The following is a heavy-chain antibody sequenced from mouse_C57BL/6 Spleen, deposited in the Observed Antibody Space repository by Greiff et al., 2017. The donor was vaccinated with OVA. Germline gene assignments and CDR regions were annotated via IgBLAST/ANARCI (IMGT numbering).Heavy chain of an antibody. CDR2: INPGSGGT. Sequence: QVQLKESGAELVRPGTSVKVSCKASGYAFTNYLIEWVKQRPGQGLEWIGVINPGSGGTNYNEKFKGKATLTADKPSSTAYMQLSSLTSEDSAVYYCAKLTGTMDYWGQGTSVTVSS. V-gene: IGHV1-54*01. J-gene: IGHJ4*01. CDR3: AKLTGTMDY. CDR1: GYAFTNYL. D-gene: IGHD4-1*01.